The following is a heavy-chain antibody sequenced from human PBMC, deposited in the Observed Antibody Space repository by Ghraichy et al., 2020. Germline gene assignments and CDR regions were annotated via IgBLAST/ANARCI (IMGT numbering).Heavy chain of an antibody. CDR1: GFTFSSYA. V-gene: IGHV3-23*01. D-gene: IGHD6-19*01. CDR2: ISGSGGAT. J-gene: IGHJ4*02. CDR3: AKATAVAGTAKSFDY. Sequence: LSLTCAASGFTFSSYAMTWVRQAPGKGLEWVSSISGSGGATYYADSVKGRFTISRYNSKNTLNLQMNSLRVEDTAVYYCAKATAVAGTAKSFDYWGQGTLVTVSS.